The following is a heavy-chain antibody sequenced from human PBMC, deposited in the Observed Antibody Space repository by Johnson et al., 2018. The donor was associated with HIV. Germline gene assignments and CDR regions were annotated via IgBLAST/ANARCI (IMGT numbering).Heavy chain of an antibody. CDR3: ARARLPYCSGGSCYSGEIHAFDI. J-gene: IGHJ3*02. D-gene: IGHD2-15*01. V-gene: IGHV3-23*04. CDR2: IRASGGGT. CDR1: GFTFSSYG. Sequence: MLLVESGGGLVQPGGSLRLSCAASGFTFSSYGMHWVRQAPGKGLEWVSNIRASGGGTYYADSVKGRLIISRDNSKNTLYLQMNRLRAEDTAVYYCARARLPYCSGGSCYSGEIHAFDIWGQGTMVTVSS.